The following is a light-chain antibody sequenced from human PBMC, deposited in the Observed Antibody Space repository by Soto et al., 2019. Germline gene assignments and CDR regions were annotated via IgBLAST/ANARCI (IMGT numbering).Light chain of an antibody. CDR3: QKYKDWPTT. V-gene: IGKV3D-15*01. Sequence: MTQSPSTLSASVGDTVTITCRASQSISRWLAWYQQKPGRAHRLVIYDASNRATGIPDRFSGSESGTELTLTISSLQSEDFAVYYCQKYKDWPTTFGQGTKVDI. CDR1: QSISRW. CDR2: DAS. J-gene: IGKJ1*01.